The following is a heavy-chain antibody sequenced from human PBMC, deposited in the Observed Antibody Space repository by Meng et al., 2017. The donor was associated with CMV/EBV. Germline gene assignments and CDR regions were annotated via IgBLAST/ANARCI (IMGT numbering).Heavy chain of an antibody. CDR1: GFTFSDYY. Sequence: GESLKISCAASGFTFSDYYMSWIRPAPGEGLEWVSYISSSGSTIYYADSVKGRFTISRDNAKNSLYLQMNSLRAEDTAVYYCARGEVYYYYYGMDVWGQGTTVTVSS. CDR3: ARGEVYYYYYGMDV. V-gene: IGHV3-11*01. CDR2: ISSSGSTI. J-gene: IGHJ6*02.